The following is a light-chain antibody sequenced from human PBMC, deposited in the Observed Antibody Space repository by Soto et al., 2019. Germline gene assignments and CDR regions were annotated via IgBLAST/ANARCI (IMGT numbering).Light chain of an antibody. Sequence: DIRMTQSPSTLSASVGDRVTITCRASQSISGWLAWYQRKPGKAPNLLISKASSLQSAVPSRFSGSGSGTEFTLTISSLQPDDFATYYCQQYNSYPYTFGQGTKLEIK. J-gene: IGKJ2*01. CDR2: KAS. CDR3: QQYNSYPYT. V-gene: IGKV1-5*03. CDR1: QSISGW.